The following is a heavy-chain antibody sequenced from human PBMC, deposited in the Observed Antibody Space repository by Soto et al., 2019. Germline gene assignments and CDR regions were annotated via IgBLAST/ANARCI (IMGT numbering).Heavy chain of an antibody. CDR2: INAGNGNT. D-gene: IGHD6-19*01. J-gene: IGHJ5*02. Sequence: SVKVSCKASGYTFTSYAMHWVRQAPGQRLEWMGWINAGNGNTKYSQKFQGRVTITRDTSASTAYMELSSLRSEDTAVYYCARDHIAVAGRGYNCFDPWGQGTLVTVSS. V-gene: IGHV1-3*01. CDR3: ARDHIAVAGRGYNCFDP. CDR1: GYTFTSYA.